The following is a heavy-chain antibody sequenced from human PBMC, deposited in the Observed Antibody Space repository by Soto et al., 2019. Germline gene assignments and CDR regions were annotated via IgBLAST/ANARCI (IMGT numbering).Heavy chain of an antibody. J-gene: IGHJ4*02. CDR3: AHRVLRAVFGLVTTTAIYFDF. V-gene: IGHV2-5*02. D-gene: IGHD3-3*01. Sequence: QITLNESGPTVVKPTETLTLTCTFSGFSLTTSGVGVGWVRQSPGKAPEWLAFIYWDDDKRYSTSLKSRLTITQDTSKNQAVLTMANVDPADTATYYCAHRVLRAVFGLVTTTAIYFDFWGQGTPVVVSS. CDR2: IYWDDDK. CDR1: GFSLTTSGVG.